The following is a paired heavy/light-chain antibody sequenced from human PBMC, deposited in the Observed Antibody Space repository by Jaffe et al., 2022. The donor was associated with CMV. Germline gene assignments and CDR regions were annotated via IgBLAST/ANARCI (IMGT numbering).Light chain of an antibody. V-gene: IGLV1-40*01. Sequence: QSVLTQPPSVSGAPGQRVTISCTGSSSNIGAGYDVHWYQQLPGTAPKLLIYGNSNRPSGVPDRFSGSTSGTSASLAITGLQAEDEADYYCHSYDSGLSDSEVFGGGTKLTVL. CDR1: SSNIGAGYD. J-gene: IGLJ2*01. CDR2: GNS. CDR3: HSYDSGLSDSEV.
Heavy chain of an antibody. CDR3: ARRGGWEPHAFVDY. J-gene: IGHJ4*02. CDR1: GGSISSSSYY. CDR2: FDQSGST. Sequence: QLQLQESGPGLVKPSETLSLTCTVSGGSISSSSYYWGWVRQPPGKGLEWIGNFDQSGSTYYNPSLKSRVAILVDTSKNQLSLRLSSVTAADTAVYYCARRGGWEPHAFVDYWGQGTLVTVST. D-gene: IGHD1-26*01. V-gene: IGHV4-39*01.